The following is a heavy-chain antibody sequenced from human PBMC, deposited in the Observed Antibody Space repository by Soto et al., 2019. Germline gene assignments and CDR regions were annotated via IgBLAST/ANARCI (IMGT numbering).Heavy chain of an antibody. Sequence: AXVKVSCNASGYTFTSYGISWVRHAPGQGLEWMGWISAYNGNTNYAQKLQGRVTMTTDTSTSTAYMELRSLRSDDTAVYYCARGDHYYDSSGYYTPWFDYWGQGTLVTVSS. J-gene: IGHJ4*02. CDR3: ARGDHYYDSSGYYTPWFDY. V-gene: IGHV1-18*04. CDR2: ISAYNGNT. D-gene: IGHD3-22*01. CDR1: GYTFTSYG.